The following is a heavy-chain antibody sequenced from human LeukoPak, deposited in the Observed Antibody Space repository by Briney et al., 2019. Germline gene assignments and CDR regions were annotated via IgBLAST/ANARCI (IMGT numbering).Heavy chain of an antibody. Sequence: GGSLRLSCAASGFTFSSYAMSWVRQAPGKGLEWVSAVSGSGGSTYYADSVKGRFTISRDNSKNTLYLQMNSLRAEDTAVYYCAKAPYYYDSSGYRYFDYWGQGTLVTVSS. CDR2: VSGSGGST. D-gene: IGHD3-22*01. V-gene: IGHV3-23*01. CDR3: AKAPYYYDSSGYRYFDY. CDR1: GFTFSSYA. J-gene: IGHJ4*02.